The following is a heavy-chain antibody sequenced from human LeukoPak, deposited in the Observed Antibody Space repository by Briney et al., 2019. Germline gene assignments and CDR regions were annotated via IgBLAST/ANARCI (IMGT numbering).Heavy chain of an antibody. CDR2: ISSSGSTI. CDR3: ARGLPVNAATTFSGAYYYYYMDV. Sequence: GGSLRLSCAASGFTFSDYYMSWIRQAPGKGLEWVSYISSSGSTIYYADSVKGRFTISRDNAKNSLYLQMNSLRAEDTAVYYCARGLPVNAATTFSGAYYYYYMDVWGKGTTVTISS. V-gene: IGHV3-11*01. CDR1: GFTFSDYY. J-gene: IGHJ6*03. D-gene: IGHD2-15*01.